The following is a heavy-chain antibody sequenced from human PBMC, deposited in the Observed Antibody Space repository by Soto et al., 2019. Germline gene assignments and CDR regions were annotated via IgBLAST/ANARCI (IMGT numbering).Heavy chain of an antibody. V-gene: IGHV4-34*01. J-gene: IGHJ6*02. CDR3: ARLSMVRGDYYYGMDV. CDR1: GGSFSGYY. Sequence: PSETLSLTCAVYGGSFSGYYWTWIRQPPGTGLEWIGEINHSGSTNYNPSLKSRVTISVDTSKNQFSLKLSSVTAADTAVYYCARLSMVRGDYYYGMDVWGQGTTVTVSS. D-gene: IGHD3-10*01. CDR2: INHSGST.